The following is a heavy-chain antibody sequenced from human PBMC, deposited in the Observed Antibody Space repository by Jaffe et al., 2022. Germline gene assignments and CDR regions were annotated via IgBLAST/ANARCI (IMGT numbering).Heavy chain of an antibody. CDR1: GFSFSSYT. CDR2: ISVGGGSST. J-gene: IGHJ3*02. D-gene: IGHD2-15*01. V-gene: IGHV3-23*01. Sequence: EVQLLESGGGLVQPGGSLRLSCAASGFSFSSYTMSWVRQAPGKGLEWVSGISVGGGSSTYYADSVKGRFTISRDNSKNTLYLQMNSLRADDTAVYYCAKRYCSGSNCGGFDIWGQGTMVTVSS. CDR3: AKRYCSGSNCGGFDI.